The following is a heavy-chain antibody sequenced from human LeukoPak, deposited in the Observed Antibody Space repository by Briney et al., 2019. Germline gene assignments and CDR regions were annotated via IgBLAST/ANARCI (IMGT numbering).Heavy chain of an antibody. D-gene: IGHD1-1*01. CDR1: GFAFSFFA. V-gene: IGHV3-21*01. CDR3: ARDLSWNDVY. Sequence: KPGGSLRLSCEASGFAFSFFAMSWLRQPPGQGLEWVSTINANSGTRSYAASVRGRFTISRDNSKNSLYLQMNSLRAEDTAVYYCARDLSWNDVYWGQGTLVTVSS. CDR2: INANSGTR. J-gene: IGHJ4*02.